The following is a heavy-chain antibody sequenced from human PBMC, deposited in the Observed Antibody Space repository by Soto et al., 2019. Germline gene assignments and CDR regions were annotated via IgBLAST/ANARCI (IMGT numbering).Heavy chain of an antibody. Sequence: ASVKVSCKAAGYTFTNYGISWVRQAPGQGLEWMGWIVTYNGNTQSTQKLQGRVTMTTDTSTSTAYMELRSLRSDDTAVYYCARDLTPGLVDHWGQGTLVTVSS. V-gene: IGHV1-18*01. J-gene: IGHJ4*02. CDR3: ARDLTPGLVDH. CDR1: GYTFTNYG. D-gene: IGHD3-9*01. CDR2: IVTYNGNT.